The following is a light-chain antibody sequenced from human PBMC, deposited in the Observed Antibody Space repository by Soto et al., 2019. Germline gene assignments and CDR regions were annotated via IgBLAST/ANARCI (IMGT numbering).Light chain of an antibody. CDR1: QSIASF. V-gene: IGKV3-11*01. CDR3: QKRSNWPIN. Sequence: EIVLTQSPGTLSLSPGEGATLSCRAIQSIASFLAWYQQKPGQAPRLLIYAASNRATGVPARFSGSGSGTDFTLAISSLEPEDFAVYYCQKRSNWPINFGQGTRLEIK. CDR2: AAS. J-gene: IGKJ5*01.